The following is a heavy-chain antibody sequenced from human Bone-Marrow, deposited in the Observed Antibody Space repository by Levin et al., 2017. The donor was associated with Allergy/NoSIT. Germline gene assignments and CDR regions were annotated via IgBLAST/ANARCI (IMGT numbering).Heavy chain of an antibody. CDR3: ARGPITMSGVACRKFDP. J-gene: IGHJ5*02. CDR2: INPNGDDR. D-gene: IGHD3-3*01. V-gene: IGHV1-46*01. Sequence: TGGSLRLSCKASGSTFSAYYIHWVRQAPGQGLEWMGIINPNGDDRTYAQQFQGRVTMTRDPSTTTVYMDLSSLTSEDTAVYYCARGPITMSGVACRKFDPWGQGTLVTVSS. CDR1: GSTFSAYY.